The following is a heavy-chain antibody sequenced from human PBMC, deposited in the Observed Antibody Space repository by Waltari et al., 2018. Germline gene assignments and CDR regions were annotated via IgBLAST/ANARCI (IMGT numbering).Heavy chain of an antibody. V-gene: IGHV4-59*01. Sequence: QVQLQESGPGLVKPSETLSLTCTVSGGSIPGYYWSWIRQPPGKGLEWIGYIYYSGSTNYNPSLKSRVTISVATSKNQFSLKLTSVTAADTAVYYCARGGDAYNPFDYWGQGTLVTVSS. CDR3: ARGGDAYNPFDY. CDR1: GGSIPGYY. CDR2: IYYSGST. J-gene: IGHJ4*02. D-gene: IGHD1-1*01.